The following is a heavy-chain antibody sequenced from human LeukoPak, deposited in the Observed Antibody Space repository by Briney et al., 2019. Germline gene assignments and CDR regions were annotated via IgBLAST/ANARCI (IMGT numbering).Heavy chain of an antibody. CDR2: ISSSGGDT. D-gene: IGHD3-10*01. CDR1: GFRFSSYA. J-gene: IGHJ3*02. CDR3: AKDSGPPHITMVRGVIEADAFDI. Sequence: GGSLRLSCAASGFRFSSYAMSWVRQAPGKGLEWVSAISSSGGDTNYANSVKGRFTISRDNSKNTLYLQMNSLRAEDTAVYYCAKDSGPPHITMVRGVIEADAFDIWGQGTMVTVSS. V-gene: IGHV3-23*01.